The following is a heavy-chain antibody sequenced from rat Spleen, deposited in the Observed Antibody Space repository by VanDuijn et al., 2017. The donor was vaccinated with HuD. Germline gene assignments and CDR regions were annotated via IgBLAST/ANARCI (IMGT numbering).Heavy chain of an antibody. Sequence: EVQLVESGGGLVQPGSPLKLSCAASGFTFNYYWMTWIRQAPGKGLEWVATISYDGTSTYYRDSVKGRFTISRDNAKSTLYLQMDSLRSEDTATYYCARQGYLRDWYFDFWGPGTMVTVSS. D-gene: IGHD2-7*01. CDR3: ARQGYLRDWYFDF. CDR2: ISYDGTST. V-gene: IGHV5-29*01. J-gene: IGHJ1*01. CDR1: GFTFNYYW.